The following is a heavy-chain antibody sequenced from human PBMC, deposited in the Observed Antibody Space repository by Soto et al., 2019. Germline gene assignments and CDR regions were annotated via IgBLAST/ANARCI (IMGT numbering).Heavy chain of an antibody. CDR1: GGTFSSYA. CDR3: ARVSNVGYSSYEPVYYYGMDV. CDR2: IIPIFGTA. Sequence: ASVKVSCKASGGTFSSYAISWVRQAPGQGLEWMGGIIPIFGTANYAQKFQGRVTITADESTSTAYMELSSLRSEDTAVYYCARVSNVGYSSYEPVYYYGMDVWGQGTTVTVSS. J-gene: IGHJ6*02. D-gene: IGHD5-12*01. V-gene: IGHV1-69*13.